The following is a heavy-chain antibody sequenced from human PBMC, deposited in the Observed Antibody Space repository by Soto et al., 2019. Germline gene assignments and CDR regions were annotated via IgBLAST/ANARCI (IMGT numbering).Heavy chain of an antibody. CDR3: ARGGRDGYNYGWFDP. CDR2: ISYDGSNK. V-gene: IGHV3-30*04. D-gene: IGHD5-12*01. CDR1: GFTFSSYA. J-gene: IGHJ5*02. Sequence: GGSLRLSCAASGFTFSSYAMHWVRQAPGKGLEWVAVISYDGSNKYYADSVKGRFTISRDNSKNTLYLQMNSLRAEDTAVYYCARGGRDGYNYGWFDPWGQGTLVTVSS.